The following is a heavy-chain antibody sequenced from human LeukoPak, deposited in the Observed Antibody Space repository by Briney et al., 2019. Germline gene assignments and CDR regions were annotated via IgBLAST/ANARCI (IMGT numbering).Heavy chain of an antibody. V-gene: IGHV1-18*01. Sequence: ASVKVSCKASGYTLTSYGISWVRQAPGQGLEWMGCISAYNGNTNYAQKLQGRVTMTTDTSTSTAYMELRSLRSDDTAVYYCARRVVPAAIRFHYYYYMDVWGKGTTVTVSS. J-gene: IGHJ6*03. D-gene: IGHD2-2*02. CDR3: ARRVVPAAIRFHYYYYMDV. CDR2: ISAYNGNT. CDR1: GYTLTSYG.